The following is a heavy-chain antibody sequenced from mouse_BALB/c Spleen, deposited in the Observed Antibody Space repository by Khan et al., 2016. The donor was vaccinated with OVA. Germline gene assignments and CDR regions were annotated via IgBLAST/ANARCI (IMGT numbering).Heavy chain of an antibody. Sequence: EVQLQELGPGLVKPSQSLSLTCTVTGYSITSGYGWNWIRQFPGNKLEWMGYISYSGSTNYNPSLKSRISITRDTSKNQFILQLNSVTTEDTATYYCARTARIKYWGQGTTLTVSS. J-gene: IGHJ2*01. D-gene: IGHD1-2*01. CDR3: ARTARIKY. CDR2: ISYSGST. CDR1: GYSITSGYG. V-gene: IGHV3-2*02.